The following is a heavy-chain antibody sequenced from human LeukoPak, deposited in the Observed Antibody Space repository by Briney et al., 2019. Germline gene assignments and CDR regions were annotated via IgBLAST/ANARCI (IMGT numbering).Heavy chain of an antibody. CDR1: GFTFSSYS. CDR3: ARVSPPNIVDSVMDYSYYYGMDV. CDR2: ISSSSSYI. D-gene: IGHD5-18*01. Sequence: GGSLRLSCAASGFTFSSYSMNWVRQAPGKGLEWVSSISSSSSYIYYADSVKSRFTISRDNAKDSLYLQMNSLRAEDTAVYYCARVSPPNIVDSVMDYSYYYGMDVWGQGTTVTVSS. J-gene: IGHJ6*02. V-gene: IGHV3-21*01.